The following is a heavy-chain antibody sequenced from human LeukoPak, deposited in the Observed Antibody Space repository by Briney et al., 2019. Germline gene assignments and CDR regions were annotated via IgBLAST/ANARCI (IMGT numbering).Heavy chain of an antibody. Sequence: PGGSLRLSCAASGFTFSSYAMSWVRQAPGKGLEWGSSITGSGVSTYYVDSVKGRFIISRDSSKSTLYLQMNSLRAEDTAVYYCAKDSLYSGSSRAFDYWGQGTLVTVPS. CDR1: GFTFSSYA. J-gene: IGHJ4*02. V-gene: IGHV3-23*01. CDR3: AKDSLYSGSSRAFDY. D-gene: IGHD1-26*01. CDR2: ITGSGVST.